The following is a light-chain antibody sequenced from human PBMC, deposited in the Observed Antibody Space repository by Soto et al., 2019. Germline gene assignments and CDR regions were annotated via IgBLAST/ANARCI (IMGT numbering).Light chain of an antibody. CDR1: QSVGSK. V-gene: IGKV3-15*01. CDR2: GAS. J-gene: IGKJ4*01. Sequence: EIVMTQSPATLSVSPGERATLSCRASQSVGSKLAWYQHKPGQAPRLLIYGASTRATGIPARFSGSGSGTEFTLTISSLQSEDFAVYYCQQYNNWPPLTFGGGTKVEIK. CDR3: QQYNNWPPLT.